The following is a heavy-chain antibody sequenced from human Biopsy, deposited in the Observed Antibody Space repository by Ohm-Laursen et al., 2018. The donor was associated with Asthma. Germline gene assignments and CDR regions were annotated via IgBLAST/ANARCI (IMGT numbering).Heavy chain of an antibody. D-gene: IGHD3-22*01. CDR1: GFKFDEYT. CDR2: ISWNSATI. V-gene: IGHV3-9*01. Sequence: SSLRLSCTASGFKFDEYTMHWVRQAPGKGLEWVSGISWNSATIGYADSVEGRFTISRDNAKNSVFLHMGSLRPEDTAFYYCAKVRSDWVITESFDYWGQGVLVTVSS. J-gene: IGHJ4*02. CDR3: AKVRSDWVITESFDY.